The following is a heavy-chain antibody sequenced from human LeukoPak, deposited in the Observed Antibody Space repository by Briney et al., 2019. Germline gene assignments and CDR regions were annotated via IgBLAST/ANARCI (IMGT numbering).Heavy chain of an antibody. Sequence: GRSLRLSCAASGFTFSSHAMHWVRQAPGKGLEYVSAISSNGGSTHYANSVKGRFTISRDNSKNTLYLQMGSLRSEDTAVYYCAMGGVGATTYVWFDPWGQGTLVTVSS. CDR1: GFTFSSHA. D-gene: IGHD1-26*01. CDR3: AMGGVGATTYVWFDP. CDR2: ISSNGGST. J-gene: IGHJ5*02. V-gene: IGHV3-64*01.